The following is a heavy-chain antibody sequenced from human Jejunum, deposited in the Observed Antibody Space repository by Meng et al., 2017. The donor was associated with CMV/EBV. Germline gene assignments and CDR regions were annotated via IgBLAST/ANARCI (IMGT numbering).Heavy chain of an antibody. J-gene: IGHJ4*02. Sequence: QGQLMQSGGEVKEPGSSMKVSCKSSGGSVNNYAFNWVRQAPGQGLEWMGGIIAIFKTPNYAQKFQGRLTITADESTGTSYMELTSLTSEDTAVYYCARGFLNGYQPFDYWGQGTLVTVSS. CDR3: ARGFLNGYQPFDY. V-gene: IGHV1-69*12. D-gene: IGHD5-24*01. CDR1: GGSVNNYA. CDR2: IIAIFKTP.